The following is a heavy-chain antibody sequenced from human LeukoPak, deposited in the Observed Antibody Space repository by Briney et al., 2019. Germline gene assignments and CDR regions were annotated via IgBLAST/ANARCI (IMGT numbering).Heavy chain of an antibody. CDR2: IIPIFGTA. J-gene: IGHJ6*03. Sequence: GASVKVSCKASGGTFSSYAISWVRQAPGQGLEWMGGIIPIFGTANYAQKFQGRVTITADESTSTAYMELSSLRSEDTAVYYCARGGRITIFGDYYYYYMDVWGKGTTVTVSS. CDR3: ARGGRITIFGDYYYYYMDV. V-gene: IGHV1-69*13. CDR1: GGTFSSYA. D-gene: IGHD3-3*01.